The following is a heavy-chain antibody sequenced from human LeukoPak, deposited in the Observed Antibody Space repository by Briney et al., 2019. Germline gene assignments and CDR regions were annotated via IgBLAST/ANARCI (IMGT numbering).Heavy chain of an antibody. V-gene: IGHV4-61*01. Sequence: PSETLSLTCTVSGGSISSSSYYWSWIRQPPGKGLEWIGYIYYSGSTNYNPSLKSRVTISVDTSKNQFSLKLSSVTAADTAVYYCARDRATMVRGDPYWYFDLWGRGTLVTVSS. D-gene: IGHD3-10*01. CDR2: IYYSGST. J-gene: IGHJ2*01. CDR1: GGSISSSSYY. CDR3: ARDRATMVRGDPYWYFDL.